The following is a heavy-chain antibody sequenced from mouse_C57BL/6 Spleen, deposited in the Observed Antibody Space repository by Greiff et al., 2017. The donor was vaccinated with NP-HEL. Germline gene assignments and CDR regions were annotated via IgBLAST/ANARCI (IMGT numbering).Heavy chain of an antibody. D-gene: IGHD1-1*01. CDR1: GYTFTSYW. V-gene: IGHV1-55*01. Sequence: QVQLQQSGAELVKPGASVKMSCKASGYTFTSYWITWVKQRPGQGLEWIGDIYPGSGSTNYNEKFKSKATLTVDTSSSTAYMQLSSLTSEDSAVYYCARSEGITPYYFDYWGQGTTLTVSS. CDR3: ARSEGITPYYFDY. J-gene: IGHJ2*01. CDR2: IYPGSGST.